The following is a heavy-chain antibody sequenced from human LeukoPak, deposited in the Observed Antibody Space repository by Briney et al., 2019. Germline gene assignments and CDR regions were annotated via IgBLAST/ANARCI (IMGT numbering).Heavy chain of an antibody. D-gene: IGHD3-3*01. V-gene: IGHV1-18*01. CDR2: ISAYNGNT. CDR3: ARTKNDYDFWSGYFPGFLDY. J-gene: IGHJ4*02. CDR1: GYTFTSYG. Sequence: ASVKVSCKASGYTFTSYGISWVRQAPGQGLEWMGWISAYNGNTNYAQKLQGRVTMTTDTSTSTAYMELRSLRSDDTAVYYCARTKNDYDFWSGYFPGFLDYWGQGTLVTVSS.